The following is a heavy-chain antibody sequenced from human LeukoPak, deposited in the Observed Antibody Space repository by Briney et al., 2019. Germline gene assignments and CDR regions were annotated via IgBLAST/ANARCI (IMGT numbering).Heavy chain of an antibody. J-gene: IGHJ4*02. Sequence: GASVKVSCKASGYTFTGYYMHWVRQAPGQGLEWMGWINPNSGGTNYAQEFQGRVTMTRDTSISTAYMELSRLRSDDTAVYYCASPLGYRSSTSCYTSRQLVLNYWGQGTLVTVSS. D-gene: IGHD2-2*02. V-gene: IGHV1-2*02. CDR2: INPNSGGT. CDR3: ASPLGYRSSTSCYTSRQLVLNY. CDR1: GYTFTGYY.